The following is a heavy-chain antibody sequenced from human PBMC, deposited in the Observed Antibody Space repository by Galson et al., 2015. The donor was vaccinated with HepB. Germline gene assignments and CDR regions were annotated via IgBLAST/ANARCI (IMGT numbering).Heavy chain of an antibody. V-gene: IGHV1-2*06. CDR2: INPNSGGP. Sequence: SVKVSCKASGYTFTDYFIHWVRQAPGQRLEWMGRINPNSGGPIYPQKFQGRVTMTRDTSISTAYMELTSLTSDDTAMYYCARDRVRWNSALPRGCFDPWGQGTLVTVSS. D-gene: IGHD1-7*01. CDR1: GYTFTDYF. J-gene: IGHJ5*02. CDR3: ARDRVRWNSALPRGCFDP.